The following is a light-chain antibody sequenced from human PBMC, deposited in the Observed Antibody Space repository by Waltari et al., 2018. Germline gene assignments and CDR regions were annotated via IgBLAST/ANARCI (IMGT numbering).Light chain of an antibody. Sequence: DIQMTQSPSSLSASVGDRVTITCRASQSISGYLNWYQQKPGKAPSLLIFAASSLQSGAPPRFSGSGSGTDFTLTISNLQPEDCATYYCQQSYIMPLTFGGGTKVEIK. CDR2: AAS. CDR3: QQSYIMPLT. CDR1: QSISGY. V-gene: IGKV1-39*01. J-gene: IGKJ4*01.